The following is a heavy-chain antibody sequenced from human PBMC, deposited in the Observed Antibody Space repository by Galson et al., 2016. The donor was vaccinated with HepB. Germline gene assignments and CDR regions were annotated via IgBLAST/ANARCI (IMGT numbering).Heavy chain of an antibody. CDR1: GFMFNSYG. D-gene: IGHD2/OR15-2a*01. Sequence: SLRLSCAASGFMFNSYGIHWVRQAPGKGLEWVAVISYDGTNQYYADSVKGRFTISRDNAKNALYLQMNSLRDEDMAVYYCARNPEVNIILQHWGQGTLVTVSS. V-gene: IGHV3-30*03. J-gene: IGHJ1*01. CDR3: ARNPEVNIILQH. CDR2: ISYDGTNQ.